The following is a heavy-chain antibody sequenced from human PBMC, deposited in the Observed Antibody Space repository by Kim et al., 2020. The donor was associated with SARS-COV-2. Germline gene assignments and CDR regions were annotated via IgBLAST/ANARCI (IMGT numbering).Heavy chain of an antibody. J-gene: IGHJ3*02. Sequence: GESLKISCKGSGYSFTSYWIGWVRQMPGKGLEWMGIIYPGDSDTRYSPSFQGQVTISADKSISTAYLQWSSLKASDTAMYYCARSHANYDYVWGSYRYGPNAFDIWGQGTMVTVSS. CDR2: IYPGDSDT. CDR1: GYSFTSYW. V-gene: IGHV5-51*01. CDR3: ARSHANYDYVWGSYRYGPNAFDI. D-gene: IGHD3-16*02.